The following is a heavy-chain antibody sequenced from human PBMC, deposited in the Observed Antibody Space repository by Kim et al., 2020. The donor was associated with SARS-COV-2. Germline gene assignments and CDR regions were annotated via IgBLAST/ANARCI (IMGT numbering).Heavy chain of an antibody. CDR2: LSSGGGSA. V-gene: IGHV3-23*01. CDR3: AKVRTGRFEN. D-gene: IGHD4-17*01. CDR1: GFTFTDNA. Sequence: GSLRLSCAASGFTFTDNAMAWVRQAPGKGLEWVSTLSSGGGSAFYAASVKGRFTISRDNFENILYLQMSGLRADDTAVYYCAKVRTGRFENWGQGTLVS. J-gene: IGHJ4*02.